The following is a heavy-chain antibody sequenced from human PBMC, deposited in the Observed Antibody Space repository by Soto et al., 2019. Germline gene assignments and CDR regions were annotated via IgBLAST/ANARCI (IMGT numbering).Heavy chain of an antibody. Sequence: SETLSLTCTVSGGSISSYYWSWIRQPPGKGLEWIGCIYYSGSTNYNPSLKSRVTISVDTSKNQFSLKLSSVTAADTAVYYCAKKGAGNDAFDIWGQGTMVTVSS. CDR3: AKKGAGNDAFDI. CDR2: IYYSGST. J-gene: IGHJ3*02. V-gene: IGHV4-59*01. CDR1: GGSISSYY. D-gene: IGHD6-13*01.